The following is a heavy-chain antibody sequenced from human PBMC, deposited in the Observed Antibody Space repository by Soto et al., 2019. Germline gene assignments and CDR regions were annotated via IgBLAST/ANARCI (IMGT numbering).Heavy chain of an antibody. CDR3: ASGRDCLTGRCFPNGFDS. D-gene: IGHD7-27*01. Sequence: PSETLSLTCSVSGDSISSVDYFWAWIRQPPGQALEYIGYIYKSATTYYNPTFESRVAISLDTSKSQFSLNVTSVTAADTAVYLCASGRDCLTGRCFPNGFDSWGQGTLVTVSS. J-gene: IGHJ5*01. CDR1: GDSISSVDYF. V-gene: IGHV4-30-4*01. CDR2: IYKSATT.